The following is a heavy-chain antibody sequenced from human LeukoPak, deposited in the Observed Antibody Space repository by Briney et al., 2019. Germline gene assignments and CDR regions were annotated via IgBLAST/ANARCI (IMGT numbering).Heavy chain of an antibody. V-gene: IGHV6-1*01. Sequence: RPQTLSLTCVVSGDSVSSKNGAWNWIRQSPSRGLEWLGRTYYRSKWYNDYAESMEGRMTISQDTSKNQYSLHLNSVTPDDTAVYYCARDFGTTGWHTFDYWGQGTLVTVSS. D-gene: IGHD6-19*01. CDR2: TYYRSKWYN. CDR1: GDSVSSKNGA. CDR3: ARDFGTTGWHTFDY. J-gene: IGHJ4*02.